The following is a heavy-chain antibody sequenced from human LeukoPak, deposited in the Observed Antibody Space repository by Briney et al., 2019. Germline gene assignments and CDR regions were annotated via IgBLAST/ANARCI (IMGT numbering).Heavy chain of an antibody. Sequence: SETLSLTCTVSGGSISSSNWWSWVRQPPGKGLEWIGEIYHSGSTNYNPSLKSRVTISVDKSKNQFSLKLSSVTAADTAVYYCARSRGAAGYYYYGMDVWGQGTTVTVSS. CDR3: ARSRGAAGYYYYGMDV. D-gene: IGHD6-13*01. V-gene: IGHV4-4*02. CDR2: IYHSGST. CDR1: GGSISSSNW. J-gene: IGHJ6*02.